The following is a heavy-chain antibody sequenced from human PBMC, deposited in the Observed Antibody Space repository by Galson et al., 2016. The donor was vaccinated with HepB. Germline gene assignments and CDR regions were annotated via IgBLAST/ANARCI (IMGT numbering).Heavy chain of an antibody. D-gene: IGHD1-26*01. J-gene: IGHJ4*02. Sequence: SLRLSCAASGFTFSSYSMHWVRQAPGTGLEHISAITSDGGRTYYADAVKGRFTISRDNTKNTLYLQMSSLRADDTAVYYCVKDFMVGATGDYFDSWGQGTLVTVSS. V-gene: IGHV3-64D*06. CDR3: VKDFMVGATGDYFDS. CDR1: GFTFSSYS. CDR2: ITSDGGRT.